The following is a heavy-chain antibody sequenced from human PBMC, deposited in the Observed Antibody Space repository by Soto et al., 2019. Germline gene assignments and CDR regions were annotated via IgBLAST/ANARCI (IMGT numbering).Heavy chain of an antibody. CDR3: AKDRVGQQLKSYYYCMDV. Sequence: QVQLVESGGGVVQPGRSLRLSCAASGFTFSSYGMHWVRQAPGKGLEWVAVISYDGSNKYYADSVKGRFTISRDNSKNTLYLQMNSLRAEDTAVYYCAKDRVGQQLKSYYYCMDVWGQGTTVTVSS. CDR1: GFTFSSYG. D-gene: IGHD6-13*01. J-gene: IGHJ6*02. CDR2: ISYDGSNK. V-gene: IGHV3-30*18.